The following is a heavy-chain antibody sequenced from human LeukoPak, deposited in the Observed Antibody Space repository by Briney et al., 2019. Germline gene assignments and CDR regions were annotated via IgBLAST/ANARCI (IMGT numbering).Heavy chain of an antibody. J-gene: IGHJ4*02. D-gene: IGHD3-10*01. V-gene: IGHV4-59*01. CDR3: ARAPYYYGSGCFDQ. Sequence: SETLSLTCTVSGGSISSYYWSWIRQPPGKGLEWIGYIYYSGSTNYNPSLKSRVTISVDTSKNQFSLKLSSVTAADTAVYYCARAPYYYGSGCFDQWGQGTLVTVSS. CDR1: GGSISSYY. CDR2: IYYSGST.